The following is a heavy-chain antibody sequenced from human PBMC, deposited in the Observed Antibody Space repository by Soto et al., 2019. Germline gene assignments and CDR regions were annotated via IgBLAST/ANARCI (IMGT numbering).Heavy chain of an antibody. V-gene: IGHV4-4*02. CDR3: ARSQDSSGYYSLDS. CDR1: GGSISNSNW. J-gene: IGHJ4*02. D-gene: IGHD3-22*01. Sequence: PSETLSLTCEVSGGSISNSNWWTWVRQPPGKGLEWIGEISHLGSTNYIPSLKSRLTFSLDKSKNQFSLKLSSVTAADTAVYFCARSQDSSGYYSLDSWGQGTLVTVSS. CDR2: ISHLGST.